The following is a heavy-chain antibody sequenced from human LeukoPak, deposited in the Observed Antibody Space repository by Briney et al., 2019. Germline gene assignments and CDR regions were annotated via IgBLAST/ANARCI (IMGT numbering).Heavy chain of an antibody. V-gene: IGHV4-4*02. CDR2: IYYSGST. D-gene: IGHD5-18*01. Sequence: SETLSLTCAVSGGSISSSNWWSWVRQPPGKGLEWIGYIYYSGSTNYNPSLKSRVTISVDTSKNQFSLKLSSVTAADTAVYYCARDRIGYSYDDAFDIWGQGTMVTVSS. J-gene: IGHJ3*02. CDR1: GGSISSSNW. CDR3: ARDRIGYSYDDAFDI.